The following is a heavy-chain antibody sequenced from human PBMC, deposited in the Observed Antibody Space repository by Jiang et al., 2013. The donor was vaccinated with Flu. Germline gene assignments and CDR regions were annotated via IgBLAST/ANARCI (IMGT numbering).Heavy chain of an antibody. J-gene: IGHJ4*02. D-gene: IGHD2-2*02. V-gene: IGHV1-18*01. CDR3: ATGYCSSTSCYTGGDFDY. CDR2: ISAYNGNT. Sequence: SWVRQAPGQGLEWMGWISAYNGNTNYAQKLQGRVTMTTDTSTSTAYMELRSLRSDDTAVYYCATGYCSSTSCYTGGDFDYWGQGTLVTVSS.